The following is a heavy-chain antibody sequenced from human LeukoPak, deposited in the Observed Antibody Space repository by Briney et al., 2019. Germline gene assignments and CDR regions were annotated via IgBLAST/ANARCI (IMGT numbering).Heavy chain of an antibody. CDR2: ISSSSSTI. V-gene: IGHV3-48*01. CDR1: GFTFGSYS. CDR3: ARDPARYDFWSGERTPIFDY. D-gene: IGHD3-3*01. J-gene: IGHJ4*02. Sequence: GGSLRLSCAASGFTFGSYSMNWVRQAPGKGLEWVSYISSSSSTIYYADSVKGRFTISRDNAKNSLYLQMNSLRAEDTAVYYCARDPARYDFWSGERTPIFDYWGQGTLVTVSS.